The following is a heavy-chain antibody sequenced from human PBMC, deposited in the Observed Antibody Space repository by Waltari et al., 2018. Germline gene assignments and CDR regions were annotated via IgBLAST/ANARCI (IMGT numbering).Heavy chain of an antibody. Sequence: QVHLQQWGAGLLKPSETLSLTCAVYGDSLSHYYWNWIRQPPGRGLEWIGEINYRGDTNSNPSLKSRVTISLDTSKNQFSLSLTSVSAADTAVYYCARMARKTYSSPVAGRDYYYGMDVWGLGTTVTVSS. D-gene: IGHD6-13*01. CDR3: ARMARKTYSSPVAGRDYYYGMDV. CDR2: INYRGDT. CDR1: GDSLSHYY. V-gene: IGHV4-34*02. J-gene: IGHJ6*02.